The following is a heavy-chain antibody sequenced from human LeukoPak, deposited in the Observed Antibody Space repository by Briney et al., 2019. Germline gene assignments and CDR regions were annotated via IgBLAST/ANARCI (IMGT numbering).Heavy chain of an antibody. CDR3: ARHGYTASHFFLDY. CDR1: TGSINSYY. D-gene: IGHD3-16*02. CDR2: IYTTGHT. V-gene: IGHV4-4*07. Sequence: PSETLSLTCTVSTGSINSYYWGWVRQPAGRGLEWIGRIYTTGHTDYDPSLQSRVTMSVDTSQKQFPLNLRSVTAADTAIYFCARHGYTASHFFLDYWSQGTLVTVSS. J-gene: IGHJ4*02.